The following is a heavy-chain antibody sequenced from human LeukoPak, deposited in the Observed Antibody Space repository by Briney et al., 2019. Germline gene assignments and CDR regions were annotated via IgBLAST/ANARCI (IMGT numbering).Heavy chain of an antibody. Sequence: GGSLRLSCAASGFTFSDYYMSWTRQAPGEGLEWVSYISSSGSTKYYADSVKGRITISRDNAKNSLYLQMNSLRAEDTAVYYCARRRYNWNAIDYWGQGTLVTVSS. CDR1: GFTFSDYY. V-gene: IGHV3-11*01. CDR3: ARRRYNWNAIDY. D-gene: IGHD1-20*01. CDR2: ISSSGSTK. J-gene: IGHJ4*02.